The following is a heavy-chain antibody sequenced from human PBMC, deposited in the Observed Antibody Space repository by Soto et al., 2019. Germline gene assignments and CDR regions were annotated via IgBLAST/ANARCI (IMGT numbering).Heavy chain of an antibody. V-gene: IGHV4-59*01. CDR3: ARAAIESYYDFWSGYNWFDP. CDR1: GGSINSYY. Sequence: SETLSLTCTVSGGSINSYYWSWIRQPPGKGLEWLGYIYNSGSTNYNPSLKGRVTMSVDTSKNQFSLKLSSVTAADTAVYFCARAAIESYYDFWSGYNWFDPWGQGTLVT. CDR2: IYNSGST. D-gene: IGHD3-3*01. J-gene: IGHJ5*02.